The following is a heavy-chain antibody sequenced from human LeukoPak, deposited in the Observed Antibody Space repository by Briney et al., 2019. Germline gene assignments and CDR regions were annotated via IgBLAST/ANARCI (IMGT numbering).Heavy chain of an antibody. CDR2: IYTSGST. Sequence: SETLSLTCTVSGGSISSGSYYWSWIRQPAGKGLEWIGRIYTSGSTNYNPSLKSRVTISVDTSKNQFSLKLSSVTAADTAVYYCARELWQQLVQGAFDIWGQGTMVTVSS. CDR1: GGSISSGSYY. CDR3: ARELWQQLVQGAFDI. D-gene: IGHD6-13*01. V-gene: IGHV4-61*02. J-gene: IGHJ3*02.